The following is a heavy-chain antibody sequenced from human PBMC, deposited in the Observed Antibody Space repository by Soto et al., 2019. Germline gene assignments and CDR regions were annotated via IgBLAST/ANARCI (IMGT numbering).Heavy chain of an antibody. CDR2: IFNSGTT. Sequence: WTWIRQPPGKGLEWMGYIFNSGTTFYNPSLTSRLSISMDTSGNHFSLELRSVTAADTAVYYCALALGPTTGLDYWGQRTLVTVSS. D-gene: IGHD1-26*01. CDR3: ALALGPTTGLDY. V-gene: IGHV4-31*02. J-gene: IGHJ4*02.